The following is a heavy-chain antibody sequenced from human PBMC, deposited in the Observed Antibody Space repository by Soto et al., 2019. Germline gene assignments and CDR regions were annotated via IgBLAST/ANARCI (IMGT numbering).Heavy chain of an antibody. CDR3: TTDLRRIAGVGCSTGYLNP. D-gene: IGHD2-8*02. J-gene: IGHJ5*02. CDR2: IKSKSDGGTT. V-gene: IGHV3-15*01. Sequence: GGSLRLSCAASGFTFSDAWMSWVRQAPGKWLDWVGRIKSKSDGGTTEYAAPVRGRFTISRDDSKNTLYLQMNSLKTEDTAVYYCTTDLRRIAGVGCSTGYLNPCRQGPPFTVAS. CDR1: GFTFSDAW.